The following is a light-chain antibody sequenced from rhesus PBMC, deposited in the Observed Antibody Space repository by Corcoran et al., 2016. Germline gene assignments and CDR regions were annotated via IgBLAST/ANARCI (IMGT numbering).Light chain of an antibody. Sequence: QAALTQPRSVSGSHGQSVTISCTGTSSDIGGYNYVSWYQQHPGTAPKLMIYEVSKRPSGVSDRFSGSKSGNTASLTISGLQAEDDADYYCSSYAGSNSYIFGAGTRLTVL. CDR2: EVS. J-gene: IGLJ1*01. V-gene: IGLV2-32*02. CDR1: SSDIGGYNY. CDR3: SSYAGSNSYI.